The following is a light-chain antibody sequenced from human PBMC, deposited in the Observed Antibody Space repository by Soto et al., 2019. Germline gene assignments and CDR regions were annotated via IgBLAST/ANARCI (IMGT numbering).Light chain of an antibody. Sequence: EIVMTQSPATLSVSPGERVTLSCRASQSINNNLAWYQQRPGQAPRLLIYGASTRATEIPARFSGSGSGTEFTLTISSLQSEDFAVYFCQQYHNWPAFGQGTKVAIK. CDR2: GAS. J-gene: IGKJ1*01. CDR3: QQYHNWPA. V-gene: IGKV3-15*01. CDR1: QSINNN.